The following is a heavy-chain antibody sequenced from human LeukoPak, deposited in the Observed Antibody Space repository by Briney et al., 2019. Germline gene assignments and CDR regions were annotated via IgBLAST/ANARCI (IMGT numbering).Heavy chain of an antibody. CDR1: GFTFSSYW. D-gene: IGHD2-15*01. V-gene: IGHV3-7*01. Sequence: PGGSLRLSCAASGFTFSSYWMSWVRQAPGKGLEWVANIKQDGSEKYYVDSVKGRFTISRDNAKNSLYLQMNSLRAEDTAVYYCARDYCSGGSCYSNYFDYWGQGTLVTVSS. CDR3: ARDYCSGGSCYSNYFDY. J-gene: IGHJ4*02. CDR2: IKQDGSEK.